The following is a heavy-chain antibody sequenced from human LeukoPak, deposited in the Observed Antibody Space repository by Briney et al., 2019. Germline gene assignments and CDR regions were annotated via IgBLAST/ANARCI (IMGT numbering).Heavy chain of an antibody. V-gene: IGHV3-7*01. CDR3: ARRRCSSSSCFEDY. CDR1: GLTFSSYY. Sequence: GGSLRLSCAASGLTFSSYYMSWVRQAPEMGLEWVATIKQDGSEKYYVDSVKGRFTISRDNAKNSLYLQMNSLRAEDTAVYYCARRRCSSSSCFEDYWGQGTLVTVSS. J-gene: IGHJ4*02. CDR2: IKQDGSEK. D-gene: IGHD2-2*01.